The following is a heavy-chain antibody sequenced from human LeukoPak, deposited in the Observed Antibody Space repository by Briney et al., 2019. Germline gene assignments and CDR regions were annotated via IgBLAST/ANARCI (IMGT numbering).Heavy chain of an antibody. D-gene: IGHD6-25*01. J-gene: IGHJ5*02. CDR2: LYPGDSDT. CDR3: ARRSGFFSWFDP. V-gene: IGHV5-51*01. CDR1: GYSFTSYW. Sequence: SGESLKITCKGSGYSFTSYWIGWVRQMPGKGLEWMRILYPGDSDTRYSPSFQGQVTISADKSISTAYLQWSRLKASDTAMYYCARRSGFFSWFDPWGQGTLVTVSS.